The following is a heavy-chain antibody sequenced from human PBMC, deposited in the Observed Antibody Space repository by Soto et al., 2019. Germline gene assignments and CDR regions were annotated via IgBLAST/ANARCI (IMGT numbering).Heavy chain of an antibody. D-gene: IGHD3-9*01. V-gene: IGHV4-34*01. CDR1: GGSFSDYY. Sequence: QVQLRQWGAGLLKPSETLSLTCAVFGGSFSDYYWTWIRQPPGKGLEWIGEINHSGTTSYTPSLQSRPTISVYTSNPRFSLKLSSATAADTAVYYCARNPIYHFFAGYYSVDYWGQGTLVTVSS. J-gene: IGHJ4*02. CDR3: ARNPIYHFFAGYYSVDY. CDR2: INHSGTT.